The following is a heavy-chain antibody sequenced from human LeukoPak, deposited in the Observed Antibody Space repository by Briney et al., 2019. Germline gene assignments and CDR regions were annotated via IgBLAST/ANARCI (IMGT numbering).Heavy chain of an antibody. J-gene: IGHJ4*02. CDR3: ARGYSSSWYSPLDY. D-gene: IGHD6-13*01. Sequence: GGSLRLSCAASGFTVSSNYMSWVRQAPGKGLEWVSVIYSGGSTYYADSVKGRFTISSDNSKNTLYLQVNSLRAEDTAVYYCARGYSSSWYSPLDYWGQGTLVTVSS. CDR2: IYSGGST. CDR1: GFTVSSNY. V-gene: IGHV3-66*01.